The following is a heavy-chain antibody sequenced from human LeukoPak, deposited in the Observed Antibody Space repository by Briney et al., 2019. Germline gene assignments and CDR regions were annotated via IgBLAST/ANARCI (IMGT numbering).Heavy chain of an antibody. V-gene: IGHV1-2*02. D-gene: IGHD5-18*01. CDR2: INPNSGGT. J-gene: IGHJ6*03. CDR1: GYTFTSYA. CDR3: ARAGGYSYGFVGTYYYYYMDV. Sequence: ASVKVSCKASGYTFTSYAMNWVRQAPGQGLEWMGWINPNSGGTNYAQKFQGRVTMTRDTSISTAYMELSRLRSDDTAVYYCARAGGYSYGFVGTYYYYYMDVWGKGTTVTVSS.